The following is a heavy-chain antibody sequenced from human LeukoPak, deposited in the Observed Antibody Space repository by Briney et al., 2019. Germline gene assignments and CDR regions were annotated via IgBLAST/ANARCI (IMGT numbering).Heavy chain of an antibody. CDR1: GGSISSGGYY. CDR2: IYYSGST. Sequence: PSETLSLTCTVSGGSISSGGYYWSWIRQHPGKGLEWIGYIYYSGSTYYNPSLKSRVTISVDTSKNQFSLKLSSVTAADTAVYYCARGRQWLLTPWFDPWGQGTLVTVSS. J-gene: IGHJ5*02. CDR3: ARGRQWLLTPWFDP. D-gene: IGHD6-19*01. V-gene: IGHV4-31*03.